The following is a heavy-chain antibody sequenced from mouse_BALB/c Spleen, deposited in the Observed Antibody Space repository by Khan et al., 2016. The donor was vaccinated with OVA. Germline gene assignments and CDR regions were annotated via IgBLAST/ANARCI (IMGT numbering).Heavy chain of an antibody. CDR3: ASHLSGSFAY. V-gene: IGHV5-6*01. CDR1: GFTFSAYG. Sequence: EVELVESGGDLVRPGGSLKLSCAASGFTFSAYGMSWVRQSPDNRLEWVATINCDGYYSYYPYSLKVRFIILRAYAKNTLYLQMRSLKSEDTAMYYCASHLSGSFAYWGQGTLVTDSA. J-gene: IGHJ3*01. CDR2: INCDGYYS. D-gene: IGHD1-3*01.